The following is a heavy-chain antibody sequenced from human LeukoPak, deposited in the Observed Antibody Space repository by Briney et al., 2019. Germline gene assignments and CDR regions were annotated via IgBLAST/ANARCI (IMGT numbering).Heavy chain of an antibody. CDR2: IYYSGST. J-gene: IGHJ4*02. Sequence: SETLSLTCTVSGGSISSSSYYWGWIRQPPWKGLEWIGSIYYSGSTYYNPSLKSRVTISVDTSKNQFSLKLSSVTAADTAVYYCARGPVPGYSSGWYYFDYWGQGTLVTVSS. D-gene: IGHD6-19*01. CDR3: ARGPVPGYSSGWYYFDY. CDR1: GGSISSSSYY. V-gene: IGHV4-39*07.